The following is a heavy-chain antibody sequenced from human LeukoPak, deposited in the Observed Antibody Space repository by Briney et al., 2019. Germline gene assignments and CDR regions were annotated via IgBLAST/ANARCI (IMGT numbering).Heavy chain of an antibody. CDR1: GYTFTSYY. V-gene: IGHV1-46*03. J-gene: IGHJ4*02. CDR2: INPSGDST. Sequence: ASVKVSCKASGYTFTSYYMHWVRQAPGQGLEWMGIINPSGDSTSYAQKFQGRVTMARDTSTSTVYMELSSLRSEDTAVYYCARDQVGGSSGYYPWYFDYWGQGTLVTVSS. D-gene: IGHD3-22*01. CDR3: ARDQVGGSSGYYPWYFDY.